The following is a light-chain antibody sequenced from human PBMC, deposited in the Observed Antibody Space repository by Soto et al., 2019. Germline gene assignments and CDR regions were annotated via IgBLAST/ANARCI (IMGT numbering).Light chain of an antibody. CDR1: QRLLHSNGNTF. J-gene: IGKJ2*01. CDR3: MQALQTPYT. Sequence: VMTQSPPSLTVTPGEPASISCRSSQRLLHSNGNTFLDWYVQKPGQSPQLLIYLGSNRASGVPDRVGGSEAGTDFTLKISRVEAEDVGVYYCMQALQTPYTFGQGTKLEIK. V-gene: IGKV2-28*01. CDR2: LGS.